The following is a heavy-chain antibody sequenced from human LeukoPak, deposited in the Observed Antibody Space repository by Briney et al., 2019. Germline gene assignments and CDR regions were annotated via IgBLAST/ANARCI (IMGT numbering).Heavy chain of an antibody. D-gene: IGHD6-13*01. CDR2: ISAGAGTT. Sequence: GGSLRLSCAASGFTFSTYAMSRVRQAPGKGLEWVTDISAGAGTTYYADSVKGRFTISRDNSKNTLSLKMSNLRAEDTAVYYCAKAAAPGMSYYYGMDVWGQGTTVTVSS. CDR3: AKAAAPGMSYYYGMDV. V-gene: IGHV3-23*01. CDR1: GFTFSTYA. J-gene: IGHJ6*02.